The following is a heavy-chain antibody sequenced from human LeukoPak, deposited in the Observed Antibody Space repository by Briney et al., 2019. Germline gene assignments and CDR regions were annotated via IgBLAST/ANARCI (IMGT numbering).Heavy chain of an antibody. J-gene: IGHJ6*02. Sequence: PGRSLRLSCAASGFTFSSYGMHWVRQARGKGLEWVAVIWYDGSNKYYADSVKGRFTISRDNSKNTMYLQMNSLRAEDTAVYYCARPLRINCGMDVWGQGTTVTVSS. D-gene: IGHD3-3*01. CDR1: GFTFSSYG. CDR2: IWYDGSNK. V-gene: IGHV3-33*01. CDR3: ARPLRINCGMDV.